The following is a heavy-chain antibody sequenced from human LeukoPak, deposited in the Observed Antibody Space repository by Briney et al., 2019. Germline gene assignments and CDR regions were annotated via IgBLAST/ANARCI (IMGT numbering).Heavy chain of an antibody. V-gene: IGHV4-34*01. J-gene: IGHJ4*02. CDR2: INHSGST. CDR3: ARFGGSGDTRGYFDN. D-gene: IGHD2-15*01. CDR1: GGSFSGYH. Sequence: PSETLSLTCAVYGGSFSGYHWSWIRQPPGKGLEWIGEINHSGSTNYNPSLKSRVTISVDTSKNQFSLKLSSVTAADTAVYYCARFGGSGDTRGYFDNWGQGTLVTVSS.